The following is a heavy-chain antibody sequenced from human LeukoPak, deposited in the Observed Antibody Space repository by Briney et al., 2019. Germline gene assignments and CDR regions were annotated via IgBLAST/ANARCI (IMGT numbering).Heavy chain of an antibody. CDR3: ARDDVTTGGAIDY. D-gene: IGHD4-17*01. Sequence: ASVNVSCKASVYTFTGYYMHWVRQAPGQGLEWMGWINPNSGGTNYAQKFHGRVTMTRDTSISTAYMELSRLRSDDTAVYYCARDDVTTGGAIDYWGQGTLVTVSS. CDR1: VYTFTGYY. V-gene: IGHV1-2*02. CDR2: INPNSGGT. J-gene: IGHJ4*02.